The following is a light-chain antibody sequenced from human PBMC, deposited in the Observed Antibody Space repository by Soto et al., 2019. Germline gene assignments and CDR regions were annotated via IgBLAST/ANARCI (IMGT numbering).Light chain of an antibody. CDR3: QQYDSSPWT. J-gene: IGKJ1*01. V-gene: IGKV3-20*01. CDR1: QSVSSSY. Sequence: EIVLTQSPGTLSLSPGERATLSCRASQSVSSSYLAWYQQKPGQAPSLLIYGASSRDTGIPERFSGSGSGTDFTLTISSLEPEDVAVYYCQQYDSSPWTFGRGTKVEIK. CDR2: GAS.